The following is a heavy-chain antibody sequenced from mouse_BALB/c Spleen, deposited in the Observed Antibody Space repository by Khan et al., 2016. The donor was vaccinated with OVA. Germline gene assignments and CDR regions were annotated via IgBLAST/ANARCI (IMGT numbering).Heavy chain of an antibody. CDR2: INTYTGEP. CDR1: GYTFKNYG. CDR3: ARPPYFSYTLDY. D-gene: IGHD2-10*01. Sequence: LVESGPELKKPGETVKISCKASGYTFKNYGMNWVKQSPGKALKWMGWINTYTGEPTYADDFKGRFAFSLETSATTAYLQINNLKNEDTATYFCARPPYFSYTLDYWGQGTSVTVSS. V-gene: IGHV9-3-1*01. J-gene: IGHJ4*01.